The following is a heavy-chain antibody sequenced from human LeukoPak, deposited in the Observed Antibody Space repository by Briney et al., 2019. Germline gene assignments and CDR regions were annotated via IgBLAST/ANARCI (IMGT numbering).Heavy chain of an antibody. CDR3: AKDMTGTTYRLFDY. Sequence: PGGSLRLSCAASGFTFDDYAMHWVRQAPGKGLEWVSGISWNSGSIGYADSVKSRFTISRDNAKNSLYLQMNGLRAEDTALYYCAKDMTGTTYRLFDYWGQGTLVTVSS. CDR2: ISWNSGSI. V-gene: IGHV3-9*01. D-gene: IGHD1-7*01. CDR1: GFTFDDYA. J-gene: IGHJ4*02.